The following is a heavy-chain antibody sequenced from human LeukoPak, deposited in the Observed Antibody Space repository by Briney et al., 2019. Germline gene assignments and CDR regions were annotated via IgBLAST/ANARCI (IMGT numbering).Heavy chain of an antibody. Sequence: GGSLRLSCAASGFTFSSCTMNWVRQAPGKGLEWVSSISSSSSYIYYADSVKGRFTISRDNAKNSLYLQMNSLRAEDTAVYYCARDLDGYRSGNGAWGQGTLVTVSS. CDR2: ISSSSSYI. CDR1: GFTFSSCT. CDR3: ARDLDGYRSGNGA. D-gene: IGHD5-12*01. J-gene: IGHJ5*02. V-gene: IGHV3-21*01.